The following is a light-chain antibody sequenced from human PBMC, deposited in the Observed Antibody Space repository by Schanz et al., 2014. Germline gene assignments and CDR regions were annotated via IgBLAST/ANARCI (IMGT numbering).Light chain of an antibody. CDR1: QSISTY. Sequence: DIQVTQSPSSLSASVGDRVTITCRASQSISTYLNWYQQKPGKAPKLLIYAASSLQSGVPPRFSGSASGTDFTLTISSLQAEDVAVYYCQQYYSNPLTFGGGTTVEIK. J-gene: IGKJ4*01. CDR3: QQYYSNPLT. CDR2: AAS. V-gene: IGKV1-39*01.